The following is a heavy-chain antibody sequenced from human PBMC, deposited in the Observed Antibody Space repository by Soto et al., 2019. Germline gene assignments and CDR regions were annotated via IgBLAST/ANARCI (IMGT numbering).Heavy chain of an antibody. D-gene: IGHD2-15*01. J-gene: IGHJ4*02. CDR3: PTSHYAVGSVHFPDY. V-gene: IGHV3-23*01. CDR2: ISSGGANT. Sequence: EVQLLESGGGLVKSGGSLRLSCAASGLTFSSYAMSWVRQAPGKGLERVSSISSGGANTYYVDSVKGRFTISRDNSKTTVSLHKNSLRAKDAHVYLSPTSHYAVGSVHFPDYRGQGPIVSV. CDR1: GLTFSSYA.